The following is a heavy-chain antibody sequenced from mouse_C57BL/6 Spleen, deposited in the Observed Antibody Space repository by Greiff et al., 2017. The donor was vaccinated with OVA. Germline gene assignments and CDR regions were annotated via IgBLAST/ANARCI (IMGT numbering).Heavy chain of an antibody. CDR3: ATYYYGSLVVYFDY. CDR2: INPSTGGT. V-gene: IGHV1-42*01. D-gene: IGHD1-1*01. J-gene: IGHJ2*01. Sequence: VQLQQSGPELVKPGASVKISCKASGYSFTGYYMNWVKQSPEKSLEWIGEINPSTGGTTYNQKFKAKATLTVDKSSSTAYMQLKSLTSEDSAVYYCATYYYGSLVVYFDYWGQGTTLTVSS. CDR1: GYSFTGYY.